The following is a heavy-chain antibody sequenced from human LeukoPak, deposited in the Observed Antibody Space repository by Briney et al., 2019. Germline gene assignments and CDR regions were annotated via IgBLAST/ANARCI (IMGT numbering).Heavy chain of an antibody. CDR2: IRSKANSYAT. D-gene: IGHD2-21*01. CDR3: EVKKKDAFDI. CDR1: GFTFSGSA. V-gene: IGHV3-73*01. Sequence: GGSLRLSCAASGFTFSGSAMPWVRQASGKGLEWVGRIRSKANSYATAYAASVKGRFTISRDDSKNTAYLQMNSLKTEDTAVYYCEVKKKDAFDIWGQGTMVTVSS. J-gene: IGHJ3*02.